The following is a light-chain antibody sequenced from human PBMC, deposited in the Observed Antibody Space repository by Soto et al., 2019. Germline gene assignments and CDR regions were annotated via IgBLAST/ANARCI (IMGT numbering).Light chain of an antibody. CDR2: GAS. V-gene: IGKV3-20*01. J-gene: IGKJ3*01. CDR3: QQYSSSPPEFT. Sequence: EIVLTQSPGTLSLSPGETATLSCRASQSISSSYLAWYQQRPGQAPRLLIFGASYRATGIPDRFSGSGSGTDFTLTISRLEPEDFAVYYCQQYSSSPPEFTCGPGTKVDSK. CDR1: QSISSSY.